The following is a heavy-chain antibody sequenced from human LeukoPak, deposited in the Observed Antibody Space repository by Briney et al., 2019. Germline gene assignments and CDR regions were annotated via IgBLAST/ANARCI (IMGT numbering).Heavy chain of an antibody. CDR2: ISYDGSNK. D-gene: IGHD2-21*01. CDR1: GFTFSSYA. V-gene: IGHV3-30-3*01. Sequence: GRSLRLSCAASGFTFSSYAMHWVRQAPGKGLEWVAVISYDGSNKYYADSVKGRFTISRDDSKSIAYLQMNSLKTEDTAVYYCTRVILDYYYYMDVWGKGTTVTISS. J-gene: IGHJ6*03. CDR3: TRVILDYYYYMDV.